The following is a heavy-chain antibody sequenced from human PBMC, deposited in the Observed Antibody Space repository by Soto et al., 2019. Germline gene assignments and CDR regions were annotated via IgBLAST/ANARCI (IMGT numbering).Heavy chain of an antibody. D-gene: IGHD2-2*01. V-gene: IGHV3-64D*08. CDR2: IRSNGGST. J-gene: IGHJ6*02. CDR3: VKDLTMYLPAAPDV. Sequence: GGSLRLSCSASGFTFRSNAMHWVRQAPGKGLEYVSGIRSNGGSTYYADFVKGRFTISRDNSKNTLYLQMSSLRAEDTAVYYCVKDLTMYLPAAPDVWGQGTTVTVSS. CDR1: GFTFRSNA.